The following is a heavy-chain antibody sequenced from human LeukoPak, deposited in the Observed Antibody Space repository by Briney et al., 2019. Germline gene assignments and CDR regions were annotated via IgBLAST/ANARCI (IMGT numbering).Heavy chain of an antibody. Sequence: SETLSLTCTVSGGSISSYYWSWIRQPPGKGLEWIGYIYYSGSTNYNPSLKSRVTISVDTSKNQFSLKLSSVTAADTAVYYCARARNWNYVDYWGQGTLVTASS. CDR2: IYYSGST. D-gene: IGHD1-20*01. CDR1: GGSISSYY. V-gene: IGHV4-59*01. J-gene: IGHJ4*02. CDR3: ARARNWNYVDY.